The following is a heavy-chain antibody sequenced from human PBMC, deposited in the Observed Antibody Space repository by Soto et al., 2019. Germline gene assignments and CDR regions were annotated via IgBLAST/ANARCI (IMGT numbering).Heavy chain of an antibody. V-gene: IGHV4-34*01. Sequence: QVQLQQWGAGLLKPSETLSLTCAVYGGFVTSGSYYWSWIRQPPGKVLEWIGEMSHSGGTHFNPSLKSRVTISVDTSKNQFTLKMSSVTAADTALYYCARVERGTATTVVDALDIWGPGTMVTVSS. CDR1: GGFVTSGSYY. CDR2: MSHSGGT. CDR3: ARVERGTATTVVDALDI. J-gene: IGHJ3*02. D-gene: IGHD1-1*01.